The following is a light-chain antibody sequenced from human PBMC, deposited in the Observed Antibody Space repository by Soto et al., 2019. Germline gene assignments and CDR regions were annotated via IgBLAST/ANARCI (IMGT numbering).Light chain of an antibody. J-gene: IGKJ3*01. CDR1: QSVSSSY. Sequence: EIVLTQSPGTLSLSPGERATLSCRASQSVSSSYLAWYQQKPGQAPRLLIYGASSRATGIPDRFSGSGSGTDFTLTISRLETEDFAVYYCQQYGSSQFTFGPGTKVDSK. V-gene: IGKV3-20*01. CDR3: QQYGSSQFT. CDR2: GAS.